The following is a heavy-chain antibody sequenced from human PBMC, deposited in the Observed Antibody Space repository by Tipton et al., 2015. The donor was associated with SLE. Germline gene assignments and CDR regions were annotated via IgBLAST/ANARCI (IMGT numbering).Heavy chain of an antibody. Sequence: LRLSCTVSGASIISHYWNWIRQPSGKGLEWIGYIHYSGSTNYNPSLKSRVTILVDTSNNQFSLRLNSVTAADTAVYYCARVASTSRDNWFDPWGQGTLVTVSS. CDR1: GASIISHY. V-gene: IGHV4-59*11. CDR2: IHYSGST. CDR3: ARVASTSRDNWFDP. J-gene: IGHJ5*02. D-gene: IGHD2-2*01.